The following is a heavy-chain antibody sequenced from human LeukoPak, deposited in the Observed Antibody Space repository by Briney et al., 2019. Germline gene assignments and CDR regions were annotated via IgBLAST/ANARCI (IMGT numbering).Heavy chain of an antibody. CDR2: IYSGGST. J-gene: IGHJ4*02. CDR1: GFTVSSNY. CDR3: AKDRPPVPLDH. V-gene: IGHV3-53*01. Sequence: GGSLRLSCAASGFTVSSNYMSWVRQAPGKGLEWVSVIYSGGSTYYADSVKGRFTISRDNSKNTLYLQMNSLRAEDTAVYYCAKDRPPVPLDHWGQGILVTVSS. D-gene: IGHD6-6*01.